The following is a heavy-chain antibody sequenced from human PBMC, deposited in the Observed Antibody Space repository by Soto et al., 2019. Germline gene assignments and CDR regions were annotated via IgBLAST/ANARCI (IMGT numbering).Heavy chain of an antibody. V-gene: IGHV3-23*01. CDR1: GFTFSSYA. CDR2: ISGSGGST. J-gene: IGHJ4*02. D-gene: IGHD3-9*01. CDR3: AKEPLRYLDWAPWGGGIRFY. Sequence: EVQLLESGGGLVQPGGSLRLSCAASGFTFSSYAMSWVRQAPGKGLEWVSAISGSGGSTYYADSVKGRFTISRDNSKNTPYLQKNSLKADDTAEYYWAKEPLRYLDWAPWGGGIRFYGGQGTLVTVSS.